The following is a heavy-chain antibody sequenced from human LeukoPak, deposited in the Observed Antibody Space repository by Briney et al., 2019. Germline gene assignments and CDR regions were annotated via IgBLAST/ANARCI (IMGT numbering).Heavy chain of an antibody. D-gene: IGHD6-6*01. CDR3: ARAYSSSSRTPGY. Sequence: GGSLRLSCAASGFTFSSYWMSWVRQAPGKGLEWVGRTRNKADSYTTEYAASVKGRFTISREDSKNSLYLQMDSLKIEDTAVYYCARAYSSSSRTPGYWGQGTLVTVSS. J-gene: IGHJ4*02. CDR1: GFTFSSYW. V-gene: IGHV3-72*01. CDR2: TRNKADSYTT.